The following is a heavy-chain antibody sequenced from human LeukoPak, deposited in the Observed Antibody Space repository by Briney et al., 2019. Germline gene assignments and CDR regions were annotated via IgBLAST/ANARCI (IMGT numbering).Heavy chain of an antibody. CDR2: ISSSSSYI. J-gene: IGHJ4*02. Sequence: GGSLRLSCAASGFTFSSYSMNWVRQAPGKGLEWVSSISSSSSYIYYADSVKGRFTISRDNAKSSLYLQMNSLRAEDTALYYCAKDIFTGIAAAGAIDYWGQGTLVTVSS. V-gene: IGHV3-21*04. CDR1: GFTFSSYS. CDR3: AKDIFTGIAAAGAIDY. D-gene: IGHD6-25*01.